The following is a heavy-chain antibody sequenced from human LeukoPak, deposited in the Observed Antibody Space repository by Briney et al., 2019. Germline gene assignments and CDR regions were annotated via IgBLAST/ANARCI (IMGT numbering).Heavy chain of an antibody. CDR1: GGSISSSSYY. D-gene: IGHD5-18*01. J-gene: IGHJ5*02. CDR2: IDTGGSS. CDR3: ARELYGYYWFDP. V-gene: IGHV4-61*02. Sequence: SETLSLTCTVSGGSISSSSYYWSWIRQPAGKGLEWIGRIDTGGSSNYNPSLKSRVTISVDTSKNQFSLKLSSVAAADTAVYYCARELYGYYWFDPWGQGTLVTVSS.